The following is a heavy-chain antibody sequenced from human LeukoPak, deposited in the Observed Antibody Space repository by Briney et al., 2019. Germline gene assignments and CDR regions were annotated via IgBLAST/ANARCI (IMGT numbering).Heavy chain of an antibody. CDR2: MNPNSGNT. CDR3: ARAVPYYYGSGSYYNNWFDP. Sequence: GASVKVSCKASGYTFTSYDINWVRQATGQGLEWMGWMNPNSGNTGYAQKFQGRVTITRNTSISTAYMELSSLRSEDTAVYYCARAVPYYYGSGSYYNNWFDPWGQGTLVTVSS. V-gene: IGHV1-8*03. D-gene: IGHD3-10*01. CDR1: GYTFTSYD. J-gene: IGHJ5*02.